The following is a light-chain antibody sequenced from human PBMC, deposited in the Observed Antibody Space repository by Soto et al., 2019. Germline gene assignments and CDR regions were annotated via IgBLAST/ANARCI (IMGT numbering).Light chain of an antibody. CDR2: DVS. CDR1: SSDVGGYNF. Sequence: QSALTQPRSVSGSPGQSVTISCTGTSSDVGGYNFVSWYQQHPGKAPKFMIYDVSKRPSGVPDRFSGSRSGNTASLTISGLQDEDEADYYCCSYEGSYVVFGGGTKVTVL. V-gene: IGLV2-11*01. CDR3: CSYEGSYVV. J-gene: IGLJ2*01.